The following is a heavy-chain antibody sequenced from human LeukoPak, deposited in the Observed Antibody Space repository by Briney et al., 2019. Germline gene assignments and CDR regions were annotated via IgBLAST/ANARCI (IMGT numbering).Heavy chain of an antibody. CDR3: ARDPSSGYYYYFDY. CDR1: GFTFSSYA. CDR2: ISYDGSNK. D-gene: IGHD3-22*01. Sequence: GGSLGLSCAASGFTFSSYAMHWVRQAPGKGLEWVAVISYDGSNKYYADSVKGRFTISRDNSKNTLYLQMNSLRAEDTAVCYCARDPSSGYYYYFDYWGQGTLVTVSS. V-gene: IGHV3-30-3*01. J-gene: IGHJ4*02.